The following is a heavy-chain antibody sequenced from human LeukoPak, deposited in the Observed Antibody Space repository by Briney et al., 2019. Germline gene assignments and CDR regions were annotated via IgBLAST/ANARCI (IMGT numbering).Heavy chain of an antibody. V-gene: IGHV1-69*13. CDR2: IIPIFGTA. CDR1: GGTFSSYA. CDR3: ARDAAWFGELLDAFDI. D-gene: IGHD3-10*01. J-gene: IGHJ3*02. Sequence: ASVKVSCRASGGTFSSYAISRVRQAPGQGLEWMGGIIPIFGTANYAQKFQGRVTITADESTSTAYMELSSLRSEDTAVYYCARDAAWFGELLDAFDIWGQGTMVTVSS.